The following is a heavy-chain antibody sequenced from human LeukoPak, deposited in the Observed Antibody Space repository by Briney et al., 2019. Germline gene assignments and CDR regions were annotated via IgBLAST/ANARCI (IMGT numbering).Heavy chain of an antibody. D-gene: IGHD6-19*01. CDR3: AKRVSGWYLVDY. CDR1: GFSFSSYA. CDR2: ITGSGSST. Sequence: GGSPRLSCAASGFSFSSYAMSWVRQAPGKGLEWVSAITGSGSSTFYADAVKGRFTISKDNSKNTLYLQMDSLRAEDTAVYYCAKRVSGWYLVDYWGQGALVTVSS. J-gene: IGHJ4*02. V-gene: IGHV3-23*01.